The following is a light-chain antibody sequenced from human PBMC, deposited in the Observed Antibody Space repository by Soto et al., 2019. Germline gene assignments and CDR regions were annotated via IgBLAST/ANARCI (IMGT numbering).Light chain of an antibody. CDR3: TAWDDRLNGPV. V-gene: IGLV1-44*01. Sequence: QSVLTQPPSASGTPGQRVTIPCSGSSSNIGSNTVNWYQHLPGTAPKLLIHSNNQRPSGVPDRFSGSKSGTSASLAISGLQSEDEAYYYCTAWDDRLNGPVFGGGTKVTVL. J-gene: IGLJ2*01. CDR2: SNN. CDR1: SSNIGSNT.